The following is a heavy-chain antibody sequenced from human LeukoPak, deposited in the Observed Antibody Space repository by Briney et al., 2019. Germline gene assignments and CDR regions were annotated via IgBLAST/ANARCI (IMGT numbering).Heavy chain of an antibody. CDR2: IEQEGSEK. V-gene: IGHV3-7*05. J-gene: IGHJ4*02. CDR1: GFTFSSYW. CDR3: ARRGRIFGVVIIGYFDY. D-gene: IGHD3-3*01. Sequence: PGGSLRLSCAASGFTFSSYWVSWVRQAPGKGLEWVANIEQEGSEKNYVDSVKGRFTISRDNAKNSLYLQMNSLRAEDTAVYYCARRGRIFGVVIIGYFDYWGQGTLVTVSS.